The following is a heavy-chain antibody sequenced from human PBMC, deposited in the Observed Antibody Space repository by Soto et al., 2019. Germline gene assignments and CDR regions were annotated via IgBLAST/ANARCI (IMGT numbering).Heavy chain of an antibody. CDR3: ASWYSGTWSNFDY. V-gene: IGHV4-61*01. J-gene: IGHJ4*02. Sequence: KASETLSLTCTVSGGSVSSANYYWNWIRQPPGKRLEWIGYRHYSGSTNYNPSLKSRVTISVDTSKNQFSLKLSSVTAADTAVYYCASWYSGTWSNFDYWGQGILVTVSS. CDR1: GGSVSSANYY. CDR2: RHYSGST. D-gene: IGHD6-13*01.